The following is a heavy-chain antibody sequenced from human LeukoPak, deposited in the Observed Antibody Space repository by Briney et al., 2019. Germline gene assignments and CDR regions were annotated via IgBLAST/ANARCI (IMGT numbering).Heavy chain of an antibody. CDR2: ISSSSSYI. V-gene: IGHV3-21*01. CDR1: GFTFSSYS. J-gene: IGHJ4*02. Sequence: GGPLRLSCAASGFTFSSYSMNWVRQAPGKGLEWVSSISSSSSYIYYADSVKGRFTISRDNAKNSLYLQMNSLRAEDTAVYYCAREGDGYNSPFDYWGQGTLVTVSS. D-gene: IGHD5-24*01. CDR3: AREGDGYNSPFDY.